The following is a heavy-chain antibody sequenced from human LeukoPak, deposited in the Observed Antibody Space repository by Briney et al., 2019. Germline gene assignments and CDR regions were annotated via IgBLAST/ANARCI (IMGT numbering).Heavy chain of an antibody. D-gene: IGHD2-2*02. V-gene: IGHV4-59*01. CDR3: AREGYCSSTSCYKANAFDI. J-gene: IGHJ3*02. CDR1: GGSISSYY. CDR2: IYYSGST. Sequence: SETLSLTCTVSGGSISSYYWSWIRQPPGKGLEWIGYIYYSGSTNCNPSLKSRVTISVDTSKNQFSLKLSSVTAADTAVYYCAREGYCSSTSCYKANAFDIWGQGTMVTVSS.